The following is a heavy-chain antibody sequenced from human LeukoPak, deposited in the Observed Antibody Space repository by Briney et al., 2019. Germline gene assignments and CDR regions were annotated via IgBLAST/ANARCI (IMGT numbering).Heavy chain of an antibody. Sequence: GGSLRLSCAASGFTFSSYSMNWVRQAPGKGLEWVSSISSSSTYINYADSVKGRFTVSRDNAKSSLFLEMNSLRAEDTAVYYCARDGRAVAAQGYYFDFWGQGTLVTVSS. J-gene: IGHJ4*02. D-gene: IGHD6-19*01. CDR2: ISSSSTYI. CDR1: GFTFSSYS. CDR3: ARDGRAVAAQGYYFDF. V-gene: IGHV3-21*06.